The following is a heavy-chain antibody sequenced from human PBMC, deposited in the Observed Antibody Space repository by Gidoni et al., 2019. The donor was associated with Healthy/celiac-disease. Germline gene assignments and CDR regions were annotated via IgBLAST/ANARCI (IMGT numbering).Heavy chain of an antibody. Sequence: QVQLQESGPGLVKPSETLSLTCTVSGGSVSRGSSYWSWIRQPPGKGLEWIGDMYYSGSTNYNPSLKSRVTISVDTSKNQLSLKLASVTAADTAVYYCTRGEGDDSNEYYYYGMDVWGQGTTVTVSS. D-gene: IGHD1-1*01. V-gene: IGHV4-61*01. CDR2: MYYSGST. CDR1: GGSVSRGSSY. CDR3: TRGEGDDSNEYYYYGMDV. J-gene: IGHJ6*02.